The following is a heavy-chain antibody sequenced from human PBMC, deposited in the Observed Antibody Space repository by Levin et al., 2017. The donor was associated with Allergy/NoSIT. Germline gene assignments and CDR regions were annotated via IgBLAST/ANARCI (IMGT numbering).Heavy chain of an antibody. CDR3: ARDKPHNWFDP. CDR1: GFTFSNYW. V-gene: IGHV3-74*01. J-gene: IGHJ5*02. CDR2: INTDGSDG. Sequence: GESLKISCEASGFTFSNYWIHWVRQVPGEGLVWVSRINTDGSDGVYADSVKGRFTISRDNAKNTVYLEMNSLRAEDTAVYYCARDKPHNWFDPWGQGTLVTVSS.